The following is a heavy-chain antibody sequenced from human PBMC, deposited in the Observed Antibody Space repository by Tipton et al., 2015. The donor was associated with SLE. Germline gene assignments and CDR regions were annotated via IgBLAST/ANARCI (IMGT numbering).Heavy chain of an antibody. CDR2: IYHSVST. J-gene: IGHJ4*02. Sequence: LRLSCTVSGGSISSGFYWGWIRQPPGKGLEWIGNIYHSVSTFYNPSLKSRVTISVDTSKNQFSLKLSSVAAADTAVYYCARERYGDYGVFDYWGQGTLVTVSS. V-gene: IGHV4-38-2*02. CDR1: GGSISSGFY. CDR3: ARERYGDYGVFDY. D-gene: IGHD4-17*01.